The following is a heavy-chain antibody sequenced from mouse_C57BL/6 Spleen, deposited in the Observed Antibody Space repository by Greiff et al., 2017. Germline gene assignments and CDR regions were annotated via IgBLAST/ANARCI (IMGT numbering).Heavy chain of an antibody. D-gene: IGHD1-1*01. Sequence: VQLQQSGAELVRPGASVKLSCKASGYTFTDYYINWVKQRPGQGLEWIARIYPGSGNTYYNEKFKGKATLTAEKTSSTAYLPLSSLTSEDSAVYYCARTNYGSSPRDWYFDVWGTGTTVTVSS. J-gene: IGHJ1*03. V-gene: IGHV1-76*01. CDR2: IYPGSGNT. CDR3: ARTNYGSSPRDWYFDV. CDR1: GYTFTDYY.